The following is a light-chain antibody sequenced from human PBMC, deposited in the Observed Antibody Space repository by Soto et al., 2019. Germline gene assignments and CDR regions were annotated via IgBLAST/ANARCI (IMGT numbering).Light chain of an antibody. J-gene: IGLJ1*01. CDR1: SSDVGGYSY. CDR2: DVS. V-gene: IGLV2-11*01. CDR3: CSYAGAFTYV. Sequence: LTQPRSVSGSPGHSVTISCTGASSDVGGYSYVSWYQQHPGKAPKLMISDVSKRPSGVPDRFSGSKFGDTASLTISGLQAEDEADYYCCSYAGAFTYVFGSGTKVTVL.